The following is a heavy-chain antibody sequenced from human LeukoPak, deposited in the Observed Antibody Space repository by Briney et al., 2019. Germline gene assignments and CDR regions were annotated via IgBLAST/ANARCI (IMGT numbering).Heavy chain of an antibody. V-gene: IGHV4-4*02. Sequence: PSETLSLTCAVYGVSISSSNWWSRVRQPPGKGLEWIGDIYHSGSTNYNPPLRSRVTIAVATSKNQFSLKLSSVTAADTAVYYCARSYFDYWGQGTLVTVSS. CDR3: ARSYFDY. J-gene: IGHJ4*02. CDR2: IYHSGST. CDR1: GVSISSSNW.